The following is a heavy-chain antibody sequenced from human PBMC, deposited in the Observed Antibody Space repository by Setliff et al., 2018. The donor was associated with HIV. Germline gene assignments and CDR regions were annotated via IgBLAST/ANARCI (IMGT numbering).Heavy chain of an antibody. CDR3: ADPPSGY. D-gene: IGHD3-10*01. CDR1: GFTFSRYW. CDR2: VSPDGSVA. V-gene: IGHV3-7*01. Sequence: PGGSLRLSCAASGFTFSRYWMSWVRQAPGKGLEWVASVSPDGSVASSVGSMKGRFTVSRDNAKNSLSLQMNSLRVEDTAVYYCADPPSGYWGQGTLGTVSS. J-gene: IGHJ4*02.